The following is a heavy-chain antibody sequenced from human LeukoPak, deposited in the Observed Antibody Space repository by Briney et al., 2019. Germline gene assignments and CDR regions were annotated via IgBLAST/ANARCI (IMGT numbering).Heavy chain of an antibody. D-gene: IGHD6-6*01. CDR2: IIPILGIA. CDR3: ARERDSSPYFDY. CDR1: GGTFSSYT. Sequence: SVKVSCKASGGTFSSYTISWVRQAPGQGLEWMGRIIPILGIANYAQKFQGRVTITTDESTSTAYMELSSLRSEDTAVYYCARERDSSPYFDYWGQGTLVTVSS. J-gene: IGHJ4*02. V-gene: IGHV1-69*16.